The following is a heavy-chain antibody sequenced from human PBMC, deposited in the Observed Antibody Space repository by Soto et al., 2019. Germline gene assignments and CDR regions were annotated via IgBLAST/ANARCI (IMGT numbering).Heavy chain of an antibody. CDR3: ARDLFPAEKNWNGAYNYFDP. J-gene: IGHJ5*02. CDR2: INPKSGDK. D-gene: IGHD1-1*01. CDR1: GYTFTGHI. V-gene: IGHV1-2*02. Sequence: ASVKVSCKTSGYTFTGHIIHWLRQAPGQGLEWLGWINPKSGDKLYAQKFQGRVTMNRDTSISTVYMDLTRLTSDDTAVYYCARDLFPAEKNWNGAYNYFDPWGQGTLVTVSS.